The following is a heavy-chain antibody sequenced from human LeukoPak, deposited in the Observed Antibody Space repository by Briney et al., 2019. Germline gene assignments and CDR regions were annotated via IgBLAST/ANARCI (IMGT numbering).Heavy chain of an antibody. CDR3: AKSFTIFGVVIRMYYFDY. Sequence: QPGGSLRLSCAASGFTFSSYAMSWVRQAPGKGLEWVSAISGSGGSTYYADSVKGRFTISRDNSKNTLYLQMNSLRAGDTAVYYCAKSFTIFGVVIRMYYFDYWGQGTLVTVSS. CDR2: ISGSGGST. CDR1: GFTFSSYA. D-gene: IGHD3-3*01. J-gene: IGHJ4*02. V-gene: IGHV3-23*01.